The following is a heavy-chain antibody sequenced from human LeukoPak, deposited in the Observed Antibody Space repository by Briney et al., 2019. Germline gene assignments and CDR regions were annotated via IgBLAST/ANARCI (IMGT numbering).Heavy chain of an antibody. Sequence: ASVKVSCKASGYTFTGYYMHWVRQAPGQGLEWMGRINPNSGGTNYAQKFQGRVTMTRDTSISIAYMELSRLRSDDTAVYYCARDLSGSIVGAENDFDYWGQGTLVTVSS. D-gene: IGHD1-26*01. V-gene: IGHV1-2*06. CDR2: INPNSGGT. J-gene: IGHJ4*02. CDR1: GYTFTGYY. CDR3: ARDLSGSIVGAENDFDY.